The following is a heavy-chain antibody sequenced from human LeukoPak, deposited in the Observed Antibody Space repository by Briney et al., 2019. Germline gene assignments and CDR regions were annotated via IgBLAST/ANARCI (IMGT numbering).Heavy chain of an antibody. CDR3: ARDGNGYSFDY. D-gene: IGHD3-22*01. Sequence: GGSLRLSCAASGFTFSSYSMNWVRQAPGKGLEWVSSISSSSSYIYYADSVKGRFTISGDNSKNTVYLQMNRLRAEDTAIYYCARDGNGYSFDYWGQGTLVTVSS. CDR1: GFTFSSYS. V-gene: IGHV3-21*01. CDR2: ISSSSSYI. J-gene: IGHJ4*02.